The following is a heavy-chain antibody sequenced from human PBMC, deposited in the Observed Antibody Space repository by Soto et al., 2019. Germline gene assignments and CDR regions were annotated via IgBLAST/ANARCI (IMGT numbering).Heavy chain of an antibody. J-gene: IGHJ6*02. CDR3: ARDAESSGYYYYYYGMDV. CDR2: ISAYNGNT. Sequence: ASVKVACKASGYTFTSYGISWVRKAPGQGLEWMGWISAYNGNTNYAQKLQGRVTMTTDTSTSTAYMELRSLRSDDTAVYYCARDAESSGYYYYYYGMDVWGQGTTVTVSS. CDR1: GYTFTSYG. V-gene: IGHV1-18*01. D-gene: IGHD3-22*01.